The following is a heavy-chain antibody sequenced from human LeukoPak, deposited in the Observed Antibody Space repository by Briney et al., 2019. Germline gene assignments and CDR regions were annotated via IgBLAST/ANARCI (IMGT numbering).Heavy chain of an antibody. D-gene: IGHD6-13*01. J-gene: IGHJ4*02. V-gene: IGHV5-51*01. Sequence: GESLKISCKGSGYRFSSYWIGWVRQMPGKGLEWMGIIYPGDSDTRYSPSFQGQVTISAGKSISTAYLQWSSLKASDTAMYYCATPGAAGTLPFDYWGQGTLVTVSS. CDR2: IYPGDSDT. CDR1: GYRFSSYW. CDR3: ATPGAAGTLPFDY.